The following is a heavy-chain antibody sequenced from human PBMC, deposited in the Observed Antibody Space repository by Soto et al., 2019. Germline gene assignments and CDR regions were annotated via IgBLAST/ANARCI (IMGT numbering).Heavy chain of an antibody. D-gene: IGHD4-17*01. Sequence: EVQLVESGGGLVQPGRSLRLSCAASGFTFDDYAMHWVRQAPGKGLEWVSGISWNSGSIGYADSVKGRFTISRDNAKNSLYLQMNSLRAEDTALYYCAKGYGDYVTLNAFDIWGQGTMVTVSS. J-gene: IGHJ3*02. CDR1: GFTFDDYA. V-gene: IGHV3-9*01. CDR3: AKGYGDYVTLNAFDI. CDR2: ISWNSGSI.